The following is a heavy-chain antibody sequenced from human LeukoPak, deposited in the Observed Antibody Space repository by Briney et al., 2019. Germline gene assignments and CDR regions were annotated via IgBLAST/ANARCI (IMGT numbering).Heavy chain of an antibody. V-gene: IGHV3-7*05. D-gene: IGHD3-22*01. Sequence: GGSLRLSCAASGFXFSSYWISWVRQAPGKGLEWAANIKRDGSEKYYVDSVKGRFTISRDNAKNSVYLQMNSLRAEDTAVYYCARDFLTYYDSSGQGAYFDYWGQGTLVTVSS. J-gene: IGHJ4*02. CDR1: GFXFSSYW. CDR3: ARDFLTYYDSSGQGAYFDY. CDR2: IKRDGSEK.